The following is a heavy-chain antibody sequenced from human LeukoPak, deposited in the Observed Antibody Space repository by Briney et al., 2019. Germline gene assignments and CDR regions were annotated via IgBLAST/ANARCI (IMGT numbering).Heavy chain of an antibody. CDR3: AKDQERDYDTRVEDY. V-gene: IGHV3-30*02. CDR2: IRYDGSNK. Sequence: GGSLRLSCAASGFTFSSYGMHWVRQAPGKGLEWVAFIRYDGSNKYYADSVKGRFTISRDNSKSTLYLQMNSLRAEDTAVYYCAKDQERDYDTRVEDYWGQGTLVTVSS. CDR1: GFTFSSYG. D-gene: IGHD3-9*01. J-gene: IGHJ4*02.